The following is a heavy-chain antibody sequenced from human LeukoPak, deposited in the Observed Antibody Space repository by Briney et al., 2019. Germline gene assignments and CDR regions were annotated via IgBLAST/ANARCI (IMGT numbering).Heavy chain of an antibody. CDR3: ARDAHFLIWFGEGFDI. Sequence: SETLSLTCTVSGGSNSSSSYYWGWIRQPPGKGLEWIGCIYYSGSTYYNPSLKSRVTISVDTSKNQFSLKLSSVTAADTAVYYCARDAHFLIWFGEGFDIWGQGTMVTVSS. CDR2: IYYSGST. V-gene: IGHV4-39*07. CDR1: GGSNSSSSYY. J-gene: IGHJ3*02. D-gene: IGHD3-10*01.